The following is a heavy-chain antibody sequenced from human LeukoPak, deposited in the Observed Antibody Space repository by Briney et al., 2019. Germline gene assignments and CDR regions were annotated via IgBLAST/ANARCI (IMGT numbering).Heavy chain of an antibody. CDR3: ARLSSTSPQWWFDP. D-gene: IGHD2-2*01. J-gene: IGHJ5*02. CDR1: GYSFTSYW. V-gene: IGHV5-51*01. CDR2: IYPGDSDT. Sequence: GESLQISCKGSGYSFTSYWIGWVRQMPGKGLGWMGIIYPGDSDTRYSPSFQGQVTISADKSINTAYLQWSSLKASDTAMYYCARLSSTSPQWWFDPWGQGTLVTVSS.